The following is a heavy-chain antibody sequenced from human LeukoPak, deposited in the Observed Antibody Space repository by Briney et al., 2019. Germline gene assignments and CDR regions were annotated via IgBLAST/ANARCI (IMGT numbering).Heavy chain of an antibody. CDR2: VFHSGTT. CDR3: ARRMATVTDTFDI. J-gene: IGHJ3*02. V-gene: IGHV4-59*08. D-gene: IGHD5-24*01. CDR1: GDSLTSHF. Sequence: SETLSLTCNVSGDSLTSHFWSWIRQTPGKGLEWVGYVFHSGTTNYCPSLKSRVTISLDTSKKQFYLRLASVTAADTAVYYCARRMATVTDTFDIWGRGTMVSVSS.